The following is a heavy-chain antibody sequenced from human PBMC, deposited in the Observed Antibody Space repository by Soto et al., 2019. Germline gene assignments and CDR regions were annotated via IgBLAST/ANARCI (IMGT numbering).Heavy chain of an antibody. Sequence: EVQLVESGGGLVKPGGSLRLSCAASGFTFSTYSMNWVRQAPGKGLEWVSSISSSSSYIYYADSVKGRFTISRDNAKNSLYLQMNSLRAEDTAVYYCARAQGSGYPGDGAFDIWGQGTRVTVSS. D-gene: IGHD5-12*01. CDR1: GFTFSTYS. CDR2: ISSSSSYI. J-gene: IGHJ3*02. CDR3: ARAQGSGYPGDGAFDI. V-gene: IGHV3-21*01.